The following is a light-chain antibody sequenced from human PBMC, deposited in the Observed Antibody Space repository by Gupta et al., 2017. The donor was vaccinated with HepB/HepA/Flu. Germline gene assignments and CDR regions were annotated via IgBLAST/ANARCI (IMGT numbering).Light chain of an antibody. Sequence: QSALTQPASVSGSPGPSVTISCTGTSSDVGANDYVSWYQQHPGKAPKLIIYDVSVRPSGVSNRLSGSRSGNTASLTISGLQAEDEADYYCSSYTVTSIWVFGGGTKLTVL. V-gene: IGLV2-14*03. CDR3: SSYTVTSIWV. J-gene: IGLJ3*02. CDR1: SSDVGANDY. CDR2: DVS.